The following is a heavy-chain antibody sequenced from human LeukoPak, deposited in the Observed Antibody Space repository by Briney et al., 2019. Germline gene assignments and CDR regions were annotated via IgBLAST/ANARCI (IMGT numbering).Heavy chain of an antibody. J-gene: IGHJ4*02. V-gene: IGHV3-48*03. Sequence: PGGSLRLSCAASGFTFSSYEMNWVRQAPGKGLEWVSYISSSGSTIYYADSVKGRFTISRDNAKNSLYLQMNRLRAEDTAVYYCARVTYYYDSSGYSGRVLGYWGQGTLVTVSS. CDR1: GFTFSSYE. D-gene: IGHD3-22*01. CDR3: ARVTYYYDSSGYSGRVLGY. CDR2: ISSSGSTI.